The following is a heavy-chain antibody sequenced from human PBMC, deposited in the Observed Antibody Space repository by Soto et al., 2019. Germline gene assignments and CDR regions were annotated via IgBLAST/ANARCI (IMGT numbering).Heavy chain of an antibody. V-gene: IGHV4-31*03. CDR2: IYYSGST. J-gene: IGHJ6*02. D-gene: IGHD3-10*01. Sequence: SETLSLTCTVSGGSISSAAYYWTWIRQHPGKGLEWIGYIYYSGSTYYNPSLKSRVTLSVDTSKNQFSLRLSSVTAADTAVYYCARSGDGEYYDYHCYGQDVWGLGTTVTVSS. CDR1: GGSISSAAYY. CDR3: ARSGDGEYYDYHCYGQDV.